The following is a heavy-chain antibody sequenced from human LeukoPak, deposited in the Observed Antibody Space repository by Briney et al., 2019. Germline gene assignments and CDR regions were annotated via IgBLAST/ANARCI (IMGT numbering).Heavy chain of an antibody. CDR3: ARDGGSGWYDY. D-gene: IGHD6-19*01. CDR2: IHTSGST. Sequence: SETLSLTCTVSGGSIKNYYWNWIRQPAGKGLEWIGRIHTSGSTNYNPSLKSRLTVSVDTSKNQFSLRLTSVTAADTAVYYCARDGGSGWYDYSGQGILVTVSS. J-gene: IGHJ4*02. CDR1: GGSIKNYY. V-gene: IGHV4-4*07.